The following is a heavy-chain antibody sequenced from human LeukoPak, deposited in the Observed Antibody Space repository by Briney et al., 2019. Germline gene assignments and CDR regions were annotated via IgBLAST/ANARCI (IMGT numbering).Heavy chain of an antibody. Sequence: ETLSLTCTVSGGSISPYFWSWIRQPPGKGLEWVSGISGSGDTTYYADSVKGRFTISRDNSKNTLYVQMNSLRAEDTAVYYCARVWGDTAMVTLDYWGQGTLVTVSS. V-gene: IGHV3-23*01. CDR2: ISGSGDTT. D-gene: IGHD5-18*01. CDR1: GGSISPYF. CDR3: ARVWGDTAMVTLDY. J-gene: IGHJ4*02.